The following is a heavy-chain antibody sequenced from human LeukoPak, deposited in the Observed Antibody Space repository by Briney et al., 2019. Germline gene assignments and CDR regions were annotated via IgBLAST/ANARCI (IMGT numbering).Heavy chain of an antibody. J-gene: IGHJ4*02. CDR2: INPKSGSA. V-gene: IGHV1-2*02. CDR1: GYIFTDYS. CDR3: ARVPGRSGGRMPFDY. Sequence: ASVKVSCKSSGYIFTDYSIHWVRQAPGQGLEWLGWINPKSGSATYAQKFQGRVTMTRDTSISTAYMELSRLRSDDTAVYYCARVPGRSGGRMPFDYWGQGTLVTVSS. D-gene: IGHD2-15*01.